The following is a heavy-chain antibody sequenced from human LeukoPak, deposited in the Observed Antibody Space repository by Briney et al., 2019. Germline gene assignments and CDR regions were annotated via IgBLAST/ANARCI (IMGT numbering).Heavy chain of an antibody. D-gene: IGHD2-2*01. Sequence: PGRSLRLSCTASGFTFGDYAMTWVRQAPGKGLEWVSSISRSGSYIYYADSVKGRFTISRDNAKNSLYLQMNSLRAEDTAVYYCARDPRSSTSCLDYWGQGTLVTVSS. CDR2: ISRSGSYI. V-gene: IGHV3-21*01. CDR1: GFTFGDYA. CDR3: ARDPRSSTSCLDY. J-gene: IGHJ4*02.